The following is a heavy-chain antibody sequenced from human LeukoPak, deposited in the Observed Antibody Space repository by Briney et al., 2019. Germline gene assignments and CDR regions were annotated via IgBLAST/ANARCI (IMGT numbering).Heavy chain of an antibody. Sequence: PGGSLRLSCAASGFTFSSYAMHWVRQAPGKGLEWVAVISYDGSNKCYADSVKGRFTISRDNSKNTLYLQMNSLRAEDTAVYYCARSFNWNYLDYWGQGTLVTVSS. CDR2: ISYDGSNK. V-gene: IGHV3-30-3*01. D-gene: IGHD1-20*01. CDR1: GFTFSSYA. CDR3: ARSFNWNYLDY. J-gene: IGHJ4*02.